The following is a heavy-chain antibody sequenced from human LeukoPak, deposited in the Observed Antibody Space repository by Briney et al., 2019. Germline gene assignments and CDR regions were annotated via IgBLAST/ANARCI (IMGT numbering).Heavy chain of an antibody. CDR1: GYTFTGYY. CDR2: FDPEDGET. J-gene: IGHJ4*02. V-gene: IGHV1-24*01. Sequence: ASVKVSCKASGYTFTGYYMHWVRQAPGQGLEWMGGFDPEDGETIYAQKFQGRVTMTEDTSTDTAYMELSSLRSEDTAVYYCATVGGSYYRGYYFDYWGQGTLVTVSS. CDR3: ATVGGSYYRGYYFDY. D-gene: IGHD1-26*01.